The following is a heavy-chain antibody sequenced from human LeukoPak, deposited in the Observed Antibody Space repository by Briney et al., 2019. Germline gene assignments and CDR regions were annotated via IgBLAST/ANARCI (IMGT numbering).Heavy chain of an antibody. CDR1: GYTFTNYA. J-gene: IGHJ6*02. V-gene: IGHV1-3*01. CDR2: INAGNGNT. CDR3: ASSAAAGTFHYYYYGMDV. Sequence: ASVKVSCKTSGYTFTNYAMQWVRQAPGQRLEWMGWINAGNGNTKYSQKFQGRVTITRDTSASTAYMELSSLRSEDTAVYYCASSAAAGTFHYYYYGMDVWGQGTTVTVSS. D-gene: IGHD6-13*01.